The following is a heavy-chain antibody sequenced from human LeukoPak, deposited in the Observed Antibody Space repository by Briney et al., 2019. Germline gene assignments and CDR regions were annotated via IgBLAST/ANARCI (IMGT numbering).Heavy chain of an antibody. CDR2: TSSGGST. D-gene: IGHD5-12*01. CDR3: ARGDDYKSTLFDY. Sequence: PSETLSLTCTVSAASISRYFWNWIRQPPGKELEWIGYTSSGGSTNYNPSLKSRVTISIDTSKNQFSLKLTSATAADTAIYYCARGDDYKSTLFDYWGQGTLVTVSS. J-gene: IGHJ4*02. V-gene: IGHV4-59*01. CDR1: AASISRYF.